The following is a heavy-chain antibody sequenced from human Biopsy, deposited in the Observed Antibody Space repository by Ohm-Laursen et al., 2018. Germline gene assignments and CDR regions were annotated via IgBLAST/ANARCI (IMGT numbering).Heavy chain of an antibody. D-gene: IGHD6-19*01. CDR2: ITGSGDSGVKT. CDR1: GFTFSRYA. J-gene: IGHJ4*02. CDR3: ARLQVDNGGYEDY. Sequence: SLRLSCAASGFTFSRYAMSWVRQAPGKGLEWVAAITGSGDSGVKTYYADSVKGRFTISRDNSKNTLFLQMNSVRVEDAAIYYCARLQVDNGGYEDYWGLGTLVTVSS. V-gene: IGHV3-23*01.